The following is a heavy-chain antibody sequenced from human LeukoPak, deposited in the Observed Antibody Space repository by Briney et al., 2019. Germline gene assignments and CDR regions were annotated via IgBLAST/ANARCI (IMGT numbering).Heavy chain of an antibody. CDR3: ARATRRDWGQYYFDY. J-gene: IGHJ4*02. CDR2: IYYSGST. CDR1: GGSISSYY. Sequence: SETLSLTCTVSGGSISSYYWSWIRQPPGKGLEWIGYIYYSGSTNYNPSLKSRVTISVDTSKNQFSLKMSSVTAADTAIYYCARATRRDWGQYYFDYWGQGTLVTVSS. V-gene: IGHV4-59*12. D-gene: IGHD7-27*01.